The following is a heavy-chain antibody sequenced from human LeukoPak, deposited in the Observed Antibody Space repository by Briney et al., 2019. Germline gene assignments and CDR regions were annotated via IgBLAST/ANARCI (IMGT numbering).Heavy chain of an antibody. J-gene: IGHJ4*02. CDR3: AKGDSSGRNLFAY. Sequence: PGGSLRLSCAASGFTFSSYGMSWVRQAPGKGLEWVSLISGSGDSTSYADSVKGRFTISRDNSKNTLYLQMNSLRSEDTAVYYCAKGDSSGRNLFAYWGQGTLVTVSS. D-gene: IGHD6-19*01. CDR1: GFTFSSYG. V-gene: IGHV3-23*01. CDR2: ISGSGDST.